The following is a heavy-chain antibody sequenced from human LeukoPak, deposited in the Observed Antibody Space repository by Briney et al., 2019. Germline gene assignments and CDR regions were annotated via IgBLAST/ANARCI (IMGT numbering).Heavy chain of an antibody. CDR3: ARDAWIQLWGSLDY. V-gene: IGHV4-30-4*08. CDR2: IYYSGST. D-gene: IGHD5-18*01. Sequence: SETLSLTCTVSGGSISSYYWSWIRQPPGKGLEWIGYIYYSGSTYYNPSLKSRVTISVDTSKNQFSLKLSSVTAADTAVYYCARDAWIQLWGSLDYWGQGTLVTVSS. J-gene: IGHJ4*02. CDR1: GGSISSYY.